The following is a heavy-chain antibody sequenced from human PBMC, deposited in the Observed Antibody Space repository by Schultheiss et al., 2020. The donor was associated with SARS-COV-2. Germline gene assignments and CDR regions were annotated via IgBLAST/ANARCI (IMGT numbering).Heavy chain of an antibody. CDR3: ARVHAGADFDY. J-gene: IGHJ4*02. V-gene: IGHV4-34*01. Sequence: SQTLSLTCAVYGGSFSGYYWSWIRQPPGKGLEWIGEINHLGSTNYNPSLKSRVTISVDTSKHQLSLRLSSVTAADTAVYYCARVHAGADFDYWGQGTLVTVSS. CDR2: INHLGST. CDR1: GGSFSGYY. D-gene: IGHD4/OR15-4a*01.